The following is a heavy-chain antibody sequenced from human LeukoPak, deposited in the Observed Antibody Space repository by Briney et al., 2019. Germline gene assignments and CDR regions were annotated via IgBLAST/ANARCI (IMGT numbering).Heavy chain of an antibody. J-gene: IGHJ4*02. Sequence: PGGSLRLSWAASGFTFSDYYMSWIRQAPGKGLGWVSYISSSGSTIYYGGSVKGRFTISRDNAKNSLYLQMNSLRAEDTAVYYCARDSPLWFGVRGGLDYWGQGTLVLVSS. CDR1: GFTFSDYY. D-gene: IGHD3-10*01. CDR3: ARDSPLWFGVRGGLDY. CDR2: ISSSGSTI. V-gene: IGHV3-11*04.